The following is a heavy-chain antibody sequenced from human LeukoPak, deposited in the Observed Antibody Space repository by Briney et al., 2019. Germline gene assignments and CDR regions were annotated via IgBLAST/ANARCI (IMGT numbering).Heavy chain of an antibody. CDR1: GFTFSLYN. CDR3: ARDPRTPYCSGGSCFDSGAFDY. D-gene: IGHD2-15*01. Sequence: GGSLRLSCATSGFTFSLYNMTWVRQAPGKGLEWVSLITSHTTTTNYADSVKGRFTISRDNARNSLYLQMNSLRAEDTAVYSCARDPRTPYCSGGSCFDSGAFDYWGQGTLVTVSS. V-gene: IGHV3-48*04. CDR2: ITSHTTTT. J-gene: IGHJ4*02.